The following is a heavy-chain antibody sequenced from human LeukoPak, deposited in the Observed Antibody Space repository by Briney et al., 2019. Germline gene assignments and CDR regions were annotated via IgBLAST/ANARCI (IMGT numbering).Heavy chain of an antibody. CDR1: GYIFTRYA. J-gene: IGHJ4*02. CDR3: ARGQPNRLLWVGESLSNISPFDY. Sequence: ASVKVSCKASGYIFTRYAISWVRQAPGQGLERMGWISGYNGHTSSAQMLQARVTMTTDTSTSTAYMELRSLRSDDTAVYYCARGQPNRLLWVGESLSNISPFDYWGQGTLVTVSS. D-gene: IGHD3-10*01. V-gene: IGHV1-18*01. CDR2: ISGYNGHT.